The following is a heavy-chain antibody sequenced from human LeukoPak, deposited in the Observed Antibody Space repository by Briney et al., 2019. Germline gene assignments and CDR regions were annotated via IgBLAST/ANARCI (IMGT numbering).Heavy chain of an antibody. D-gene: IGHD5/OR15-5a*01. CDR1: GASMSGHY. Sequence: SETLSLTCTVSGASMSGHYWSWIRQPPGKALECIGYIYYPGSTNYNPSLKSRVTISIDTSKNQFSLRLSSVTAADTAVYYCARVVLSTPTGWFDPWGQGTLATVSS. V-gene: IGHV4-59*11. CDR3: ARVVLSTPTGWFDP. CDR2: IYYPGST. J-gene: IGHJ5*02.